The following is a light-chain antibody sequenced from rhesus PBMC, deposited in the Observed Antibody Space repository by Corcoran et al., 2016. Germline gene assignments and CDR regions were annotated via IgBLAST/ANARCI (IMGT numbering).Light chain of an antibody. V-gene: IGLV2-32*02. J-gene: IGLJ6*01. CDR2: EVS. Sequence: QAALTQPRSVSGSPGQSVTISCTGSSSDIGGYNYVSWYQQHPGTAPKLMIYEVSKQPSGVSDRFSGSKSGNTASLTISGLPAEDAADYYCSSYAGSNTYVFGSGTKLTVL. CDR1: SSDIGGYNY. CDR3: SSYAGSNTYV.